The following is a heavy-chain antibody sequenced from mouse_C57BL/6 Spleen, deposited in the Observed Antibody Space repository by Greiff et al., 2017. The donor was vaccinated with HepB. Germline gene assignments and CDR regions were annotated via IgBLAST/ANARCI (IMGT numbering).Heavy chain of an antibody. CDR2: ISGGGGNT. CDR1: GFTFSSYT. V-gene: IGHV5-9*01. CDR3: ARHGGYYFDY. Sequence: EVQRVESGGGLVKPGGSLKLSCAASGFTFSSYTMSWVHQTPEKRLEWVATISGGGGNTYYPDSVKGRFTISRDNAKNTLYLQMSSLRSEDTALYYCARHGGYYFDYWGQGTTLTVSS. J-gene: IGHJ2*01.